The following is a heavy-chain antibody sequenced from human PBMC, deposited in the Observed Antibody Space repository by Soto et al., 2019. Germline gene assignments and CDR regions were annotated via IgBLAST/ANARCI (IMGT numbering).Heavy chain of an antibody. J-gene: IGHJ6*02. CDR3: ARDRDYESYSYYYGMDV. CDR2: ISYDGSSK. CDR1: GFTFSSYA. D-gene: IGHD3-16*01. V-gene: IGHV3-30-3*01. Sequence: GGSLRLSCAASGFTFSSYAMHWVRQAPGKGLEWVAVISYDGSSKYYADSVKGRFTISRDNSKNTLYLQMNSLRAEDTAVYYCARDRDYESYSYYYGMDVWGQGTTVTVSS.